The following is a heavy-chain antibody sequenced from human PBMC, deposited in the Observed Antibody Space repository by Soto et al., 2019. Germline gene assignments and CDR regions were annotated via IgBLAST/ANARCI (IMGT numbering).Heavy chain of an antibody. D-gene: IGHD3-22*01. CDR3: ARADYYDSSGGLDY. CDR1: GGSISSYY. CDR2: IYYSGST. Sequence: SETLSLTCTVSGGSISSYYWSWIRQPPGKGLEWIGYIYYSGSTNYNPSLKSRVTISVDTSKNQFSLKLSSVTAADTAVYYCARADYYDSSGGLDYWGQGTLVTVSS. J-gene: IGHJ4*02. V-gene: IGHV4-59*01.